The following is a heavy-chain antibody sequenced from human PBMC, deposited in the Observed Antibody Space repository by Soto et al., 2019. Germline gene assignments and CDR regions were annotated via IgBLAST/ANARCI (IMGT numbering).Heavy chain of an antibody. CDR1: GFTFSSYG. Sequence: LSLTCAASGFTFSSYGMHWVRQAPGKGLEWVAVIWYDGSNKYYADSVKGRFTISRDNSKNTLYLQMNSLRAEDTAVYYCARDPGIWMVRGVTDAFDIWGQGTMVTVSS. V-gene: IGHV3-33*01. CDR3: ARDPGIWMVRGVTDAFDI. CDR2: IWYDGSNK. J-gene: IGHJ3*02. D-gene: IGHD3-10*01.